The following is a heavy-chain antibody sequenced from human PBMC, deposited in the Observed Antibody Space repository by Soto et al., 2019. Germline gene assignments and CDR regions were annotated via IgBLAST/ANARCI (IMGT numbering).Heavy chain of an antibody. Sequence: QVQLVQSGAEVKKPGSSVKVSCKASGGPFSNDIITWVRQAPGLGLEWMGRIIPLLNIANYAQKFQGRVTITADRSTGTAYMELNSLRSEDTAVYYCARDSPIGSTFSGYDAIDYWGQGTLVTVSS. V-gene: IGHV1-69*08. CDR1: GGPFSNDI. D-gene: IGHD5-12*01. CDR2: IIPLLNIA. CDR3: ARDSPIGSTFSGYDAIDY. J-gene: IGHJ4*02.